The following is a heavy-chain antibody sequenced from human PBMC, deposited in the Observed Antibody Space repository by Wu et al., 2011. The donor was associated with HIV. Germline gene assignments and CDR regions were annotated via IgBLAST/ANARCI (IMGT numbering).Heavy chain of an antibody. Sequence: QVQLVQSGTEVKKPGASVRVSCEASGYTFIGYYIHWVRQAPGQGLEWMGIINPNNGRATYAQKFQGRVTMTRDTSTSTVYMDLSSLRFEDTAVYYCAGTYGDYDKFDYWGQGPWSPSPQ. V-gene: IGHV1-46*01. J-gene: IGHJ4*02. CDR3: AGTYGDYDKFDY. CDR2: INPNNGRA. CDR1: GYTFIGYY. D-gene: IGHD4-17*01.